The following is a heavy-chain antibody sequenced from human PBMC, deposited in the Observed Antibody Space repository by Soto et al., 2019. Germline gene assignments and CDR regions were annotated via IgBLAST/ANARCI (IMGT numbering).Heavy chain of an antibody. CDR1: GFTVSDNY. V-gene: IGHV3-53*01. Sequence: GSLRLSCEASGFTVSDNYMTWVRQAPGKGLEWVSLIYSDVYSAGTTYYADSVKGRFTIFRDNSKNTLYLQMDSLRAEDTAVYFCARDFRMYGDYFDHWGQGTVVTVSS. D-gene: IGHD4-17*01. J-gene: IGHJ4*02. CDR3: ARDFRMYGDYFDH. CDR2: IYSDVYSAGTT.